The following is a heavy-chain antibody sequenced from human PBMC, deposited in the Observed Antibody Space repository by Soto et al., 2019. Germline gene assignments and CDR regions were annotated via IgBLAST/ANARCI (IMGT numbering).Heavy chain of an antibody. CDR2: IIGSGTST. V-gene: IGHV3-23*01. J-gene: IGHJ4*02. Sequence: EVQLLESGGGLVQPGGSLRLSCAASGFTFSSYAMSWVRQAPGMGLEWVSGIIGSGTSTYYADSVKGRFTISRDNSKNTLFLQMNSLRAEDTAVYYCVKGKGLTVSSTNYWGQGTLVTVSS. D-gene: IGHD2-2*01. CDR1: GFTFSSYA. CDR3: VKGKGLTVSSTNY.